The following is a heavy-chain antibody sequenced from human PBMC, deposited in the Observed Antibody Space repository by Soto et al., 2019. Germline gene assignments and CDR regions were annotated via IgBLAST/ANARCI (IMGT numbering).Heavy chain of an antibody. J-gene: IGHJ4*02. V-gene: IGHV1-69*01. Sequence: QVQLAQSGPEVRKPGSWLKVSCGASGGPFGDFAFSWLQQAPGQGLEWLGGITPMFVPTKYAQRFQGRVTISADAATRTVYLALSSLTSDDSAVYYCARGGIVAVPTALSSYDDYTNYRFDSWGQGTLVSVSS. CDR3: ARGGIVAVPTALSSYDDYTNYRFDS. CDR1: GGPFGDFA. CDR2: ITPMFVPT. D-gene: IGHD4-4*01.